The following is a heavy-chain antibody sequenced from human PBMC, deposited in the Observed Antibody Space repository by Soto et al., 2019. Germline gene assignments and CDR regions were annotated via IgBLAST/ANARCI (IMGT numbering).Heavy chain of an antibody. CDR2: IYYRGST. Sequence: QVQLRESGPGLVKPSETLSLTCIVSGGSISNYYWSWIRQPPGKGLEWIGYIYYRGSTNYNPSLKSRVTISVDTSKNQFSLKLSSVTAADTAVYYCARGGYNWNDVTDYWGQGTLVTVSS. D-gene: IGHD1-20*01. CDR3: ARGGYNWNDVTDY. J-gene: IGHJ4*02. CDR1: GGSISNYY. V-gene: IGHV4-59*01.